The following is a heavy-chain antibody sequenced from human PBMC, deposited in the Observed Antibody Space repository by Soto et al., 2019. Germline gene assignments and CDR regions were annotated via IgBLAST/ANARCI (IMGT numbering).Heavy chain of an antibody. CDR2: LNPNSGNT. Sequence: QVQLVQSGAEVKKPGASVKVTCKASGYTFTSYDINWVRQATGQGLEWMGWLNPNSGNTGYAEKFQGRVTMTRNTSISTAYMELSSLRSEDTAVYYCARAILGGFGDPWVGDAFDIWGQGTMVTVSS. CDR1: GYTFTSYD. D-gene: IGHD3-10*01. J-gene: IGHJ3*02. CDR3: ARAILGGFGDPWVGDAFDI. V-gene: IGHV1-8*01.